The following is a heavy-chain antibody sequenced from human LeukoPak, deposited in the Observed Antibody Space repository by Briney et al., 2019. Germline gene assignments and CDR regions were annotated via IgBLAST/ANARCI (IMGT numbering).Heavy chain of an antibody. V-gene: IGHV3-21*01. J-gene: IGHJ4*02. CDR3: ARVKYDSSGYYGILDY. Sequence: GGSLRLSCAASGFTFSSYTMNWVRQAPGKGLEWVSSITRSSIYIYYADSVKGRFTISRDNAKNSLYLQMNSLRAEDTAVYYCARVKYDSSGYYGILDYWGQGTLVTVSS. D-gene: IGHD3-22*01. CDR1: GFTFSSYT. CDR2: ITRSSIYI.